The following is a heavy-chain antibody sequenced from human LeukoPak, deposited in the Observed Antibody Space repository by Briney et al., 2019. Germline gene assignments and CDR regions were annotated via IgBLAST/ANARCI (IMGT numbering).Heavy chain of an antibody. V-gene: IGHV3-48*01. CDR1: GFTFDDYG. D-gene: IGHD3-3*01. J-gene: IGHJ4*02. Sequence: PGGSLRLSCAASGFTFDDYGMSWVRQAPGKGLEWVSYISSSSSTIYYADSVKGRFTISRDNAKNSLYLQMNSLRAEDTAVYYCARDHLDYDFWSGYAYYFDYWGQGTLVTVSS. CDR3: ARDHLDYDFWSGYAYYFDY. CDR2: ISSSSSTI.